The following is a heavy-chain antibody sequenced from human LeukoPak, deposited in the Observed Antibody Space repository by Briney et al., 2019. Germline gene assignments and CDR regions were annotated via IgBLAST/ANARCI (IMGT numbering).Heavy chain of an antibody. CDR3: ARVRFSRSGWYSFRN. CDR1: GFTFSSYW. D-gene: IGHD6-19*01. V-gene: IGHV3-7*01. Sequence: GGSLRLSCAASGFTFSSYWMSWVRQAPGKGLEWVANIKQDGSEKYYADSVKGRFTISTDNTKNSLFLQMNSLRAEDTAVYYCARVRFSRSGWYSFRNWGQGTLVTVSS. J-gene: IGHJ4*02. CDR2: IKQDGSEK.